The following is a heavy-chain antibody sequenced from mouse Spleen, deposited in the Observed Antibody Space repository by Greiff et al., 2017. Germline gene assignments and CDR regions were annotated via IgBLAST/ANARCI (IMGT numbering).Heavy chain of an antibody. CDR2: IWAGGST. CDR3: ARENWDGPPWFAY. Sequence: VQLVESGPGLVAPSQSLSITCTVPGFSLTSYGVHWVRQPPGKGLEWLGVIWAGGSTNYNSALMSRLSISKDNSKSQVFLKMNSLQTDDTAMYYCARENWDGPPWFAYWGQGTLVTVSA. D-gene: IGHD4-1*01. J-gene: IGHJ3*01. CDR1: GFSLTSYG. V-gene: IGHV2-9*02.